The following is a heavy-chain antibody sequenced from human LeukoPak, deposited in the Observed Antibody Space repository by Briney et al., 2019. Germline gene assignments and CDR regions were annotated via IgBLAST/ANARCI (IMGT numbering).Heavy chain of an antibody. J-gene: IGHJ5*02. CDR1: GYTFTGYY. D-gene: IGHD4-17*01. CDR3: ARKVRVTRGLPWFDP. Sequence: ASVKVSCKASGYTFTGYYMHWVRQAPGQGLEWMGWINPNSGGTNYAQKFQGRVTMTRDTSISTAYMELSRLRSDDTAVYYCARKVRVTRGLPWFDPWGQGTLVTVSS. CDR2: INPNSGGT. V-gene: IGHV1-2*02.